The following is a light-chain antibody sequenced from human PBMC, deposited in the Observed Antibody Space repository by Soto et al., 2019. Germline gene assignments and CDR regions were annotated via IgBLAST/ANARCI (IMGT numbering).Light chain of an antibody. CDR3: QQYNNWRSIS. J-gene: IGKJ5*01. V-gene: IGKV3-15*01. Sequence: EIVMTQSPATLSVSKGERATLSCRASQSISSKLAWYQHKPGQAPRLLIYDTSTRAAGIPARFSGSGSGTDFTLTISSLQSEDFAVYYCQQYNNWRSISFGQGTRLEIK. CDR1: QSISSK. CDR2: DTS.